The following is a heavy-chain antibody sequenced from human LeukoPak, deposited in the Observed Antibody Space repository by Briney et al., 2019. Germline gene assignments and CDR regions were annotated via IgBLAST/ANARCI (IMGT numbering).Heavy chain of an antibody. CDR2: IIPIFGTA. J-gene: IGHJ6*03. Sequence: ASVKVSCKASGGTFSSYAISWVRQAPGQGLEWMGGIIPIFGTANYAQKFQGRVTITTDESTSTAYMELSSLRSEDTAVYYCARTYYDILTGYYDQYYYYYHYMDVWGKGTTVTVSS. CDR3: ARTYYDILTGYYDQYYYYYHYMDV. CDR1: GGTFSSYA. D-gene: IGHD3-9*01. V-gene: IGHV1-69*05.